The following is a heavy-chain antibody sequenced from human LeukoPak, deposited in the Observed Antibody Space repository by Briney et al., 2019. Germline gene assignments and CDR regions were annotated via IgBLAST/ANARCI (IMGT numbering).Heavy chain of an antibody. V-gene: IGHV3-72*01. J-gene: IGHJ4*02. CDR1: GFTVSDHQ. Sequence: GGSLRLSCAASGFTVSDHQMDWVRQAPGKGLEWVGRIRNKARSYTPEYAASVKGRFTISRDDLKNSVYLQMNSLDTEDTAVYYCASSYVNSWPKDRIFDYRGQGSLVTVSS. D-gene: IGHD3-16*01. CDR3: ASSYVNSWPKDRIFDY. CDR2: IRNKARSYTP.